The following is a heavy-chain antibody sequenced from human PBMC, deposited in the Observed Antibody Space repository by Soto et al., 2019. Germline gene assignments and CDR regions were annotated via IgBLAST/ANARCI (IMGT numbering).Heavy chain of an antibody. J-gene: IGHJ4*02. D-gene: IGHD3-16*01. V-gene: IGHV4-39*01. Sequence: SETLSLTCTVSGGSTNSRSDYWGWIRQPPGKGLEWIGSVYYSGSTHDNPSLQSRVTISVDTSRNQFSLNLISVTAADAAVYFCARQPRGPGYGERGLYFDYWGQGTLVTVSS. CDR3: ARQPRGPGYGERGLYFDY. CDR2: VYYSGST. CDR1: GGSTNSRSDY.